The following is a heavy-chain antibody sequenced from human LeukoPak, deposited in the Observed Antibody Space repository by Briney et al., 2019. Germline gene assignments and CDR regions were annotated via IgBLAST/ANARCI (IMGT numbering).Heavy chain of an antibody. CDR2: IYYSGST. J-gene: IGHJ3*02. Sequence: PSETLSLTCTVSGGSISSSSYYWGWIRQPPGKGLEWIGSIYYSGSTYYNPSLKSRVTISVDTSKNQFSLKLSSVTAADTAVYYCARDGQLLDIWGQGTMVTVSS. CDR3: ARDGQLLDI. CDR1: GGSISSSSYY. D-gene: IGHD6-6*01. V-gene: IGHV4-39*07.